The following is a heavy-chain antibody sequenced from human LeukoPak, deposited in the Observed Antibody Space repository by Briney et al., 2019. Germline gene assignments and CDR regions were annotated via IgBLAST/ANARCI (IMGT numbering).Heavy chain of an antibody. J-gene: IGHJ3*02. Sequence: PGGSLRLSCAASGFTVSSNYMSWVRQAPGKGLEWVSVIYSGGSTYYADSVKGRFTISRDNSKNTPYLQMNSLGAEDTAVYYCARDSGLRLIANDLDIWGQGTLVAVSS. CDR2: IYSGGST. CDR1: GFTVSSNY. D-gene: IGHD5/OR15-5a*01. CDR3: ARDSGLRLIANDLDI. V-gene: IGHV3-53*01.